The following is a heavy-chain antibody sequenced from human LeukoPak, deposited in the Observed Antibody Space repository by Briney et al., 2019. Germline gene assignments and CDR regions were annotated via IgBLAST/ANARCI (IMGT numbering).Heavy chain of an antibody. CDR2: IYYSGST. CDR3: ASILRFYYYYYMDV. Sequence: SETLSLTCTVSGSSISSSSYYWGWIRLPPGKGLEWIGSIYYSGSTYYNPSLKSRVTISVDTSKNQFSLKLSSVTAADTAVYYCASILRFYYYYYMDVWGKGTTVTVSS. V-gene: IGHV4-39*07. J-gene: IGHJ6*03. CDR1: GSSISSSSYY. D-gene: IGHD2-21*01.